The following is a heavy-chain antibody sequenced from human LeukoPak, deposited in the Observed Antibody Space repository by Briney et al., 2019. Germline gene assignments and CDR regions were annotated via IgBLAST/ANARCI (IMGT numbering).Heavy chain of an antibody. V-gene: IGHV3-30*02. D-gene: IGHD1-26*01. CDR3: AKDYEPLVGVHRWGDWFDH. CDR2: IRYDGSNK. Sequence: GGSLRLSCAASGFTFSSYGMHWVRQAPGKGLEWVAFIRYDGSNKYYADSVKGRFTISRDNSKNTLYLQMNSLRAEDTAVYYCAKDYEPLVGVHRWGDWFDHWGQGTLVTVSS. J-gene: IGHJ5*02. CDR1: GFTFSSYG.